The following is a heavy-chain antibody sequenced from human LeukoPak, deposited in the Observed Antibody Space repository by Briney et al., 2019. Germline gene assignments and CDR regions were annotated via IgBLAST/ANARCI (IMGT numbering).Heavy chain of an antibody. CDR3: ARERSGYGGGFDY. J-gene: IGHJ4*02. V-gene: IGHV3-48*01. CDR2: ISSRRNTI. D-gene: IGHD5-12*01. CDR1: GFTFSSYS. Sequence: GGSLRLSCAASGFTFSSYSMNGVRQAPGKGLEWVSYISSRRNTIYYVDSVKGRFPISRDNAKNSLYLQMNSLRAEDTAVYYCARERSGYGGGFDYWGQGTLVTVSS.